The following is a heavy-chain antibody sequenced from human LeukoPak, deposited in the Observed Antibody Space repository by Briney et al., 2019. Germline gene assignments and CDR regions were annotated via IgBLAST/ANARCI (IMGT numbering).Heavy chain of an antibody. Sequence: GGSLRLSCAVSGFTFSDYYMSWIRQAPGKGLEWVSYISSSGSTIYYADSVKGRFTISRDNAKNSLYLQMNSLRAEDTAVYYCAREQPYSSSYYGMDVWGQGTTVTVSS. CDR2: ISSSGSTI. V-gene: IGHV3-11*01. CDR3: AREQPYSSSYYGMDV. CDR1: GFTFSDYY. D-gene: IGHD6-13*01. J-gene: IGHJ6*02.